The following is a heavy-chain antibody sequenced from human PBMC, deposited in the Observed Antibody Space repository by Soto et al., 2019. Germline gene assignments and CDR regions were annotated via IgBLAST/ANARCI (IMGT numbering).Heavy chain of an antibody. J-gene: IGHJ4*02. Sequence: GGSLRLSCAASGLTLSNFWVQWVRQAPGKGLEWVSYINIDGSRTNYADSVKGRFTVSRDNDKNTVYLQMNTLRAEDTAVYYCARPYCSGATCYSPPDYWGQGTLVTVSS. V-gene: IGHV3-74*01. CDR3: ARPYCSGATCYSPPDY. CDR1: GLTLSNFW. D-gene: IGHD2-15*01. CDR2: INIDGSRT.